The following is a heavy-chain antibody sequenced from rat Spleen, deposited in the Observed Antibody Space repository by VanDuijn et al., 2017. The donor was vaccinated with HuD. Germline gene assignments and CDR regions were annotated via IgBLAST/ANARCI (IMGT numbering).Heavy chain of an antibody. CDR1: GFTFSNAA. D-gene: IGHD1-11*01. CDR3: ARPTEGIAWFAY. CDR2: ISTGGGDT. Sequence: EVQLVESGGGLVQPKESLKISCAASGFTFSNAAMYWVRQAPGKGLEWVASISTGGGDTYYRDSVKGRFTISRDIAKSILFLEMDSLRSEDTATYYCARPTEGIAWFAYWGQGVMVTVSS. J-gene: IGHJ2*01. V-gene: IGHV5-25*01.